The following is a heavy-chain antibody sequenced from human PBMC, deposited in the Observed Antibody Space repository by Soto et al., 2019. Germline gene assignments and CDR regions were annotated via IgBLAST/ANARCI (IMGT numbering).Heavy chain of an antibody. V-gene: IGHV1-58*01. CDR3: AAGEVVLRFLEWSLAFDI. Sequence: SVKVSCKTSGFTFTSSAVQWVRQARGQRLEWIGWIVVGSGNTNYAQKFQERVTITRDMSTSTAYMELSSLRSEDTAVYYCAAGEVVLRFLEWSLAFDIWGQGTMVTVSS. J-gene: IGHJ3*02. CDR1: GFTFTSSA. CDR2: IVVGSGNT. D-gene: IGHD3-3*01.